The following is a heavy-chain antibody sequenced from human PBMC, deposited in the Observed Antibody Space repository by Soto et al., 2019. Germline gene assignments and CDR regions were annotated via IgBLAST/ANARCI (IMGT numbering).Heavy chain of an antibody. CDR3: ARAHIMVVAGSTFDY. J-gene: IGHJ4*01. CDR2: IYESGRT. D-gene: IGHD2-21*02. Sequence: PSETLSLTCIVSGASISTGGYSWSWIRQPPGKGPEWIGYIYESGRTYYKPSFKSRASMSMDTSKNQFSLKLRFMTATDTAVYYCARAHIMVVAGSTFDYWGPGTLVTVSS. V-gene: IGHV4-30-2*03. CDR1: GASISTGGYS.